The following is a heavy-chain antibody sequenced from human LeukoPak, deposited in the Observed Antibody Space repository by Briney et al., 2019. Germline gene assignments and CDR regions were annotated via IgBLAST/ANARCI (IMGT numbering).Heavy chain of an antibody. CDR3: ARGTLNIPGEQGAFDY. V-gene: IGHV3-21*01. CDR1: GFSFDDYG. J-gene: IGHJ4*02. Sequence: GGSLRLSCAASGFSFDDYGMSWVRQAPGKGLEWVSSISTSSSYIYYADSVKGRFTISRDNAKKSVNLQMNSLRAEDTAVYYCARGTLNIPGEQGAFDYWGQGTLVTVS. CDR2: ISTSSSYI. D-gene: IGHD1-14*01.